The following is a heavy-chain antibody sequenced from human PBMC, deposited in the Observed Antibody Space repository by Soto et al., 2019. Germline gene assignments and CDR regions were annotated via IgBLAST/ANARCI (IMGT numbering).Heavy chain of an antibody. CDR3: ARISCRGGSCYFDFDH. CDR2: INPSGEHT. J-gene: IGHJ4*02. Sequence: ASVKVSCKASGYSFKDHYMHWVRQAPGRGLEWVGIINPSGEHTNYAQQFRGRVAMTRDTSTSTAYMELRSLRSEDTAVYFCARISCRGGSCYFDFDHWGQGTLVTVSS. CDR1: GYSFKDHY. V-gene: IGHV1-46*02. D-gene: IGHD2-15*01.